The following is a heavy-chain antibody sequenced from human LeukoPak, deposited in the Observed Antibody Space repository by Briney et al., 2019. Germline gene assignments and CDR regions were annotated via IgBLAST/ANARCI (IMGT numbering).Heavy chain of an antibody. CDR3: ARVVAAAGNNWFDP. V-gene: IGHV4-59*12. CDR2: IYYSGST. Sequence: SETLSLTCTVSGGSISSYYWSWIRQPPGKGLEWIGYIYYSGSTNYNPSLKSRVTISVDTSKNQFSLKLNSVSAADTAVYYCARVVAAAGNNWFDPWGQGTLVTVSS. D-gene: IGHD6-13*01. CDR1: GGSISSYY. J-gene: IGHJ5*02.